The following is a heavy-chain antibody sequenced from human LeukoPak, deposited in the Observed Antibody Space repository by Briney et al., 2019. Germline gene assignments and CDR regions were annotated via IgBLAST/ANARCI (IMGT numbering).Heavy chain of an antibody. CDR1: GGSISSTSYY. V-gene: IGHV4-39*02. CDR3: ARERDYGDYKPFDP. D-gene: IGHD4-17*01. CDR2: IYYGGST. Sequence: SETLSLTCTVSGGSISSTSYYWGWIRQPPGKGLEWIGSIYYGGSTYYNPSLNSRVTISVDTSKNQFSLKLSSVTAADTAVYYCARERDYGDYKPFDPWGQGTLVTVSS. J-gene: IGHJ5*02.